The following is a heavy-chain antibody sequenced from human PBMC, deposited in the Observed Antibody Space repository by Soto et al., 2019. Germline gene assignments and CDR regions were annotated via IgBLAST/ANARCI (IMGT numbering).Heavy chain of an antibody. CDR3: AREGFGYCSGCSCYPYSFDY. CDR2: ISSSSSYI. CDR1: GFTFSSYS. D-gene: IGHD2-15*01. V-gene: IGHV3-21*01. J-gene: IGHJ4*02. Sequence: GGSLRLSCAASGFTFSSYSMNWVRQAPGKGLEWVSSISSSSSYIYYADSVKGRFTISRDNAKISLYLQMNSLRAEDTAVYYCAREGFGYCSGCSCYPYSFDYRGQRTLVTVSS.